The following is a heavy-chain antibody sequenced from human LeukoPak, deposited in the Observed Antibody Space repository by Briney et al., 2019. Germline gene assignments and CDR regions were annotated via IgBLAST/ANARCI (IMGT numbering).Heavy chain of an antibody. J-gene: IGHJ4*02. Sequence: SETLSLTCTVSGGSISSSSYYWGWIRQPPGKGLEWIGSIYYSGSTNYNPSLKSRVTISVDKSKNQFSLKLSSVTAADTAVYYCARACIAAAGTRGRVYFDYWGQGTLVTVSS. CDR3: ARACIAAAGTRGRVYFDY. CDR1: GGSISSSSYY. V-gene: IGHV4-39*07. CDR2: IYYSGST. D-gene: IGHD6-13*01.